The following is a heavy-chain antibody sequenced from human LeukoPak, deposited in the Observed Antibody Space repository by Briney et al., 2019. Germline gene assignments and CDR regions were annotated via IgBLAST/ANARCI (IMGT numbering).Heavy chain of an antibody. Sequence: PGGSLRLSCAASGFTFSSFSMNWVRQAPGKGLQWVSSISPTSSCIYYADSVKGRFTISRDNAKNSVYLQMNSLRAEDTAVYYCARDPTYGGSYVPNWFDPWGQGTLVTVSS. V-gene: IGHV3-21*01. D-gene: IGHD1-26*01. CDR3: ARDPTYGGSYVPNWFDP. J-gene: IGHJ5*02. CDR2: ISPTSSCI. CDR1: GFTFSSFS.